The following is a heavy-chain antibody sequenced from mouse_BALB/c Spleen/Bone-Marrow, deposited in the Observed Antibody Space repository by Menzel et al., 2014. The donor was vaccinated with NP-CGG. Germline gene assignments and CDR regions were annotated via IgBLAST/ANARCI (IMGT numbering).Heavy chain of an antibody. J-gene: IGHJ3*01. CDR3: ARSPGEVNY. V-gene: IGHV14-3*02. Sequence: EVQLQESGAELVKPGASVKLSCTASGFNIKDASMHWVKQRPAQGLEWIGRITPANGNTEYDPKFLDKATITADTSSNTAILQLSSLTSEDTAVYYCARSPGEVNYWGQGTLVTVSA. D-gene: IGHD1-3*01. CDR1: GFNIKDAS. CDR2: ITPANGNT.